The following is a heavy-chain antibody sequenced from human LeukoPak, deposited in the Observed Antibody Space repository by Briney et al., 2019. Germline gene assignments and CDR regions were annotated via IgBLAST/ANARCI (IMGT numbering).Heavy chain of an antibody. CDR3: ARDGYCSSTSCLGIYGMDV. CDR2: ISYEGSNK. Sequence: PGRSLRLSCAASGFTFSSYAMHWVRQAPGKGLEWVAVISYEGSNKYYADSGKGRFTISRDNSKNTLYLQMNSLRAEDTAVYYCARDGYCSSTSCLGIYGMDVWGQGTTVTVSS. CDR1: GFTFSSYA. V-gene: IGHV3-30-3*01. J-gene: IGHJ6*02. D-gene: IGHD2-2*03.